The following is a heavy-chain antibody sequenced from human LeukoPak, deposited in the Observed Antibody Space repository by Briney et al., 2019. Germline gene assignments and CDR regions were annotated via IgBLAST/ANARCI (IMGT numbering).Heavy chain of an antibody. J-gene: IGHJ4*02. CDR1: GYTFSNYN. CDR3: AREAADHLDY. Sequence: ASVNVSCKPSGYTFSNYNLACVRQAPGEGLEWMGWISPYNGDTNYAPKFQGRVTLTTDTSTSTGYMELRNLRSDDTAVYYCAREAADHLDYWGQGSLVTVSS. V-gene: IGHV1-18*01. CDR2: ISPYNGDT.